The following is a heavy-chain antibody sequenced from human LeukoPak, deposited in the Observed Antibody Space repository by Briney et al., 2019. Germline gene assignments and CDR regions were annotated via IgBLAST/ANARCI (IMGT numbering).Heavy chain of an antibody. J-gene: IGHJ4*02. CDR3: AREPHSSWYGDFDY. CDR2: TYYRSKWYN. D-gene: IGHD6-13*01. CDR1: EYSVSSNSAA. Sequence: SQTLSLTCAISEYSVSSNSAAWNWIRQSPSRGLEWLGRTYYRSKWYNDYAVSVKSRITINPDTSKNQFSLQLNSVTPEDTAVYYCAREPHSSWYGDFDYWGQGTLVTVSS. V-gene: IGHV6-1*01.